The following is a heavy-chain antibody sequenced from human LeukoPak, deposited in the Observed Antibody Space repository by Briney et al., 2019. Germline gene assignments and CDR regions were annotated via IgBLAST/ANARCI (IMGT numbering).Heavy chain of an antibody. J-gene: IGHJ3*02. CDR1: GFTVSSNY. D-gene: IGHD1-26*01. V-gene: IGHV3-53*01. CDR3: ARELREQGVFDI. Sequence: PGGALRLSCAPSGFTVSSNYMSCGRQAPGAGLGWGSEIYSEGSTYYTASVKGRVSTSRDKPKKTVYLQMNSLRAADTAVYYCARELREQGVFDIWGQGTMVTVSS. CDR2: IYSEGST.